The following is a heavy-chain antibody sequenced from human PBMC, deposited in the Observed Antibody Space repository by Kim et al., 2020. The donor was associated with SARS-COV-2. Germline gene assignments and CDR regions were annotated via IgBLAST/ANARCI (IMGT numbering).Heavy chain of an antibody. CDR2: IYYSGST. D-gene: IGHD3-10*01. Sequence: SETLSLTCTVSGGSISSGGYYWSWIRQHPGKGLEWIGYIYYSGSTYYNPSLKSRVTISVDTSKNQFSLKLSSVTAADTAVYYCARGWFGELSGMDVWGQGTTVTVSS. CDR1: GGSISSGGYY. J-gene: IGHJ6*02. CDR3: ARGWFGELSGMDV. V-gene: IGHV4-31*03.